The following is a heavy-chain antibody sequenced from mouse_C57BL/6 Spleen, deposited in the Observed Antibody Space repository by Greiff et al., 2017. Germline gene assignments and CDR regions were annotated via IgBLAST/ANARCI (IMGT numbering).Heavy chain of an antibody. CDR2: ISYDGSN. J-gene: IGHJ4*01. CDR3: ARDDGYYYYAMDY. Sequence: DVKLVESGPGLVKPSQSLSLSCSVTGYSITSGYYWNWIRQFPGNKLEWMGYISYDGSNNYNPSLKNRISITRDTSKNQFFLKLNSVTTEDTATYYCARDDGYYYYAMDYWGQGTSVTVSS. V-gene: IGHV3-6*01. CDR1: GYSITSGYY. D-gene: IGHD2-3*01.